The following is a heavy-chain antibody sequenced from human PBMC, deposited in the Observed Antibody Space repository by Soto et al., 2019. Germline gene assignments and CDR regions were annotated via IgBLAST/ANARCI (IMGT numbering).Heavy chain of an antibody. V-gene: IGHV4-59*01. J-gene: IGHJ5*02. CDR3: AISFRMDGVSWFDP. CDR1: GGSISSYY. Sequence: SETLSLTCTVSGGSISSYYWSWIRQPPGKGLEWIGYIYYSGSTNYNPSLKSRVTISVDTSKNQFSLKLSSVTAADTAVYYCAISFRMDGVSWFDPWGQGTLVTVSS. CDR2: IYYSGST. D-gene: IGHD2-2*03.